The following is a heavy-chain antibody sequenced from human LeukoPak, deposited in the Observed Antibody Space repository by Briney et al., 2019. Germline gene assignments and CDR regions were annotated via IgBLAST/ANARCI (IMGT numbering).Heavy chain of an antibody. CDR1: GGSISSSSCY. Sequence: PSETLSLTCTVSGGSISSSSCYWGWIRQPPGKGLEWIGSIYYSGSTYYNPSLKSRVTISVDTSKNQFSLKLSSVTAADTAVYYCARRGSGWDKVHWFDPWGQGTLVTVSS. CDR2: IYYSGST. D-gene: IGHD6-19*01. V-gene: IGHV4-39*01. CDR3: ARRGSGWDKVHWFDP. J-gene: IGHJ5*02.